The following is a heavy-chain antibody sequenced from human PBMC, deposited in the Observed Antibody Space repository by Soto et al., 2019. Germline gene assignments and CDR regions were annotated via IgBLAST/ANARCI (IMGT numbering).Heavy chain of an antibody. CDR2: IYHSGST. J-gene: IGHJ3*02. V-gene: IGHV4-4*02. CDR1: GGSISSSNW. D-gene: IGHD5-12*01. CDR3: ARDVLRGYSGYDPDAFDI. Sequence: QVQLQESGPGLVKPSGTLSLTCAVSGGSISSSNWWSWVRQPPGKGLEWIGEIYHSGSTNYNPSLKSRVTISVDKSKNPFSLKLSSVTAADTAVYYCARDVLRGYSGYDPDAFDIWGQGTMVTVSS.